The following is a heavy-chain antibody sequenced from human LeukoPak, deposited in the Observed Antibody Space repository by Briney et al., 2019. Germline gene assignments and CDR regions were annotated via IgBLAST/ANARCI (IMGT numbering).Heavy chain of an antibody. CDR2: IWYDGTNK. Sequence: GRSLRLSCAAFGFTFSAYGMHWVRQAPGKGLEWVAIIWYDGTNKYYTDSVKGRFTISRDNSKNTLHLQMNSLRAEDTAVYYCAKKAGNDYGDQNWFDPWGQGTLVTVSS. D-gene: IGHD4-17*01. CDR3: AKKAGNDYGDQNWFDP. V-gene: IGHV3-33*06. CDR1: GFTFSAYG. J-gene: IGHJ5*02.